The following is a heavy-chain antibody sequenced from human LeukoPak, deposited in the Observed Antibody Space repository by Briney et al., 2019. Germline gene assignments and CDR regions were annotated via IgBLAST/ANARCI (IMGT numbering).Heavy chain of an antibody. Sequence: PSETLSLTCTASGGSISGSNYYWGWIRQPPGKGLEWIGEISHTGGINYNPSLKSRVTISADTSKNQFSLRLTSVTAADTAVYYCARHVHVSMIVVILSDYFDYWGRGTLVSVSS. D-gene: IGHD3-22*01. V-gene: IGHV4-39*01. CDR1: GGSISGSNYY. CDR3: ARHVHVSMIVVILSDYFDY. CDR2: ISHTGGI. J-gene: IGHJ4*02.